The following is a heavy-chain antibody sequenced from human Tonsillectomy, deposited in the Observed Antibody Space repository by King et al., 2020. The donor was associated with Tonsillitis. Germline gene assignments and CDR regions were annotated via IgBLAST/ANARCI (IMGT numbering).Heavy chain of an antibody. V-gene: IGHV4-59*01. J-gene: IGHJ4*02. D-gene: IGHD1-26*01. CDR2: IYYSGST. Sequence: QLQESGPGLVKPSETLSLTCTVSGGSISSYYWSWIRQPPGKGLEWIGYIYYSGSTNYNPSLKSRVTISVDTSKNQFSLKLSSVTAADTAVYYCARNSFSGGYYYFDYWGQGTLVTVSS. CDR1: GGSISSYY. CDR3: ARNSFSGGYYYFDY.